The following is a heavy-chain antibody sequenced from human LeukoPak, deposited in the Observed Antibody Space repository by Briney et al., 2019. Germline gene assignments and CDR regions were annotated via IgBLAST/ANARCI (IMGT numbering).Heavy chain of an antibody. V-gene: IGHV3-7*01. J-gene: IGHJ4*02. CDR2: IKCDGSQK. CDR3: ARDGVSSSPDFDY. Sequence: GGSLRLSCGASGFTFSNYWMYWVRQAPGKGLEWVANIKCDGSQKNYVDSVKGRFTISRDNAKNSLYLQMNSLRVEDTAVYYCARDGVSSSPDFDYWGQGTLVSVSS. CDR1: GFTFSNYW. D-gene: IGHD6-6*01.